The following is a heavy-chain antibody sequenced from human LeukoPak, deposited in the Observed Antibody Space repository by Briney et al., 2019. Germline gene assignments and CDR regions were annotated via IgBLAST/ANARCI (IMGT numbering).Heavy chain of an antibody. J-gene: IGHJ5*02. CDR1: GGSISSSSYY. CDR2: IYYSGST. V-gene: IGHV4-39*07. Sequence: KPSETLSLTCTVSGGSISSSSYYWGWIRQPPGKGLEWIGSIYYSGSTYYNLSLKSRVTISVDTSKNQFSLKLSSVTAADTAVYYCAREEGPLHYNWFDPWGQGTLVTVSS. CDR3: AREEGPLHYNWFDP.